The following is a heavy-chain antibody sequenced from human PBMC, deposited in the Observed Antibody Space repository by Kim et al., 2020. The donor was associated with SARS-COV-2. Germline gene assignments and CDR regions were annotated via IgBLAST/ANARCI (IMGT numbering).Heavy chain of an antibody. CDR3: ARGFSGIAAGCFDY. V-gene: IGHV3-53*01. CDR1: GFTVSSNY. D-gene: IGHD6-25*01. J-gene: IGHJ4*02. Sequence: GGSLRLSCAASGFTVSSNYMSWVRQAPGKGLEWVSVIYSGGSTYYADSVKGRFTISRDNSKNTLYLQMNSLRAEDTAVYYCARGFSGIAAGCFDYWGQGTLVTVSS. CDR2: IYSGGST.